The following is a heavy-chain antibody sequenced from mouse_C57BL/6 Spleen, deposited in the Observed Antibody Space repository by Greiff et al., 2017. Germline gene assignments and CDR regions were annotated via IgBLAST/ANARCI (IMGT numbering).Heavy chain of an antibody. D-gene: IGHD1-1*01. CDR2: ISSGGSYT. Sequence: EVQGVESGGDLVKPGGSLKLSCAASGFTFSSYGMSWVRQTPDKRLEWVATISSGGSYTYYPDSVKGRFTISRDNAKNTLYLQMSSLKSEDTAMYYCARQGYYYGSSYWYFDVGGTGTTVTVSS. CDR1: GFTFSSYG. J-gene: IGHJ1*03. V-gene: IGHV5-6*01. CDR3: ARQGYYYGSSYWYFDV.